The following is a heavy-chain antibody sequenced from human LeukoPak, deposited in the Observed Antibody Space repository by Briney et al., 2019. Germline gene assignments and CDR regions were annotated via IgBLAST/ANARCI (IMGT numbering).Heavy chain of an antibody. CDR1: GFTFSGYN. D-gene: IGHD1-7*01. CDR2: IRYDGTSK. V-gene: IGHV3-30*02. CDR3: AKRRGLELLYYYYMDV. J-gene: IGHJ6*03. Sequence: GGSLRLSCAASGFTFSGYNMHWVRQAPGKGLEWVAFIRYDGTSKYYADSVRGRFTISRDNSKNTLYLQMNSLRAEDTAVYYCAKRRGLELLYYYYMDVWGKGTTVTVSS.